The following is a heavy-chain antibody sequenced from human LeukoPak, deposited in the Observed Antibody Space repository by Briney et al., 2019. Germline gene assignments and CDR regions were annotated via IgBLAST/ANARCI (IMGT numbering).Heavy chain of an antibody. Sequence: GGSLRLSCAASGFTFSSYSMNWVRQSPGKGLEWVSGLSGSGGSTYYADSVRGRFTISRDNSKNTLYLQMNSLRAEDTAVYYCAKDTDYGDYGRIYFFDYWGQGTLVTVSS. J-gene: IGHJ4*02. CDR1: GFTFSSYS. CDR2: LSGSGGST. V-gene: IGHV3-23*01. CDR3: AKDTDYGDYGRIYFFDY. D-gene: IGHD4-17*01.